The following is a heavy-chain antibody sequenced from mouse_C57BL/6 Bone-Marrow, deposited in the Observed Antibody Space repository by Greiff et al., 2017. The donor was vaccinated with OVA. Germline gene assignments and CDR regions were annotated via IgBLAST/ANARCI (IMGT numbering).Heavy chain of an antibody. Sequence: EVQLVESGGGLVQPGGSLKLSCAASGFTFSDYGMAWVRQAPRKGPEWVAFISNLAYSIYYADTVTGRFTISRENAKNTLYLEMSSLKSENTAMYYCARQGLYDGYYYFDYWGQGTTLTVSS. CDR1: GFTFSDYG. J-gene: IGHJ2*01. V-gene: IGHV5-15*01. D-gene: IGHD2-3*01. CDR3: ARQGLYDGYYYFDY. CDR2: ISNLAYSI.